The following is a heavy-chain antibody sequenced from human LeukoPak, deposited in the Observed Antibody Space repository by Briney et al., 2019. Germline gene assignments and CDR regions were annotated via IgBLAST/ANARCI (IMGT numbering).Heavy chain of an antibody. V-gene: IGHV4-59*01. CDR3: ARDSESGSYAAY. J-gene: IGHJ4*02. Sequence: PSETLSLTCTVSGGSISSYYWSWIRQPPGKGLEWIGYIYYSGSTNYNPSLKSRVTISVDTSKNQFSLKLSSVTAADTAVCYCARDSESGSYAAYWGQGTLVTVSS. D-gene: IGHD1-26*01. CDR1: GGSISSYY. CDR2: IYYSGST.